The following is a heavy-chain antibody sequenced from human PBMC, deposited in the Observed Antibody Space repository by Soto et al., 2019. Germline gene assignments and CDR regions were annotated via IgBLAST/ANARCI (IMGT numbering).Heavy chain of an antibody. CDR2: INHSGST. CDR3: ARERVTNQPRNRKRNFYI. J-gene: IGHJ3*02. D-gene: IGHD2-8*01. CDR1: GGSFSGYY. Sequence: QVQLQQWGAGLLKPSETLSLTCAVYGGSFSGYYWSWIRQPPGKGLEWIGEINHSGSTNYNPSLKSRVTKSVATSKNQFSLKRGSATAAGTAVYYRARERVTNQPRNRKRNFYIRGQGTMVAVSS. V-gene: IGHV4-34*01.